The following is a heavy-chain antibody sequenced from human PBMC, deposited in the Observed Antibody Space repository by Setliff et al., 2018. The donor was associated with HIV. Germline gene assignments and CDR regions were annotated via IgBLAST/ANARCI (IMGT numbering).Heavy chain of an antibody. CDR2: IYHDGSA. CDR1: GGSFSGYY. CDR3: ARVGQYCTNGVCTYYFDY. Sequence: SETLSLTCAVYGGSFSGYYWSWIRQPPGKGLEWIGEIYHDGSANYVPSLKSRVTMSVDKSKNQFSLRLSSVTAADTAVYYCARVGQYCTNGVCTYYFDYWGQGTLVTVSS. V-gene: IGHV4-34*01. J-gene: IGHJ4*02. D-gene: IGHD2-8*01.